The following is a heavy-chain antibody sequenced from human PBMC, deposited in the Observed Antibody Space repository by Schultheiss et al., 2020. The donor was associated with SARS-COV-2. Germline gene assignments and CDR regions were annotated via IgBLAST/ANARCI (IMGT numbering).Heavy chain of an antibody. J-gene: IGHJ4*02. CDR1: GVAFNSYS. Sequence: ASVKVSCRTSGVAFNSYSINWVRQAPGQGLEWMGWINPNSGGTNYAQKFQGRVTMTRNTSISTAYMELSSLRSEDTAVYYCVLLRGGATNFDYWGQGTLVTVSS. V-gene: IGHV1-2*02. CDR2: INPNSGGT. CDR3: VLLRGGATNFDY. D-gene: IGHD1-26*01.